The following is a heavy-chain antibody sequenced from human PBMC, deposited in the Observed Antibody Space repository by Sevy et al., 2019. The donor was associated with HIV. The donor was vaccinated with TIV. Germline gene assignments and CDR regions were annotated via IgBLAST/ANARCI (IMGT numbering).Heavy chain of an antibody. Sequence: GGSLRLSCAASGFTFSSFGMHWVRQAPGKGLEWLAVIWFDGSNTYYSDSVKGGFTISRDIAKNTLHFQRTSLRAEDTAVYYCAADLEFYDYGDYGPAFMPDFWGHGTLVTVSS. D-gene: IGHD4-17*01. V-gene: IGHV3-33*01. CDR1: GFTFSSFG. CDR3: AADLEFYDYGDYGPAFMPDF. CDR2: IWFDGSNT. J-gene: IGHJ4*01.